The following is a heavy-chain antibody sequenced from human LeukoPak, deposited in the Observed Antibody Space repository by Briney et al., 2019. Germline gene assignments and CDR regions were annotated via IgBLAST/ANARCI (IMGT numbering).Heavy chain of an antibody. J-gene: IGHJ4*02. V-gene: IGHV5-51*01. Sequence: GESLKISCKGSGYSFASYWIAWVRQMPGKGLEWMGGIYPGNSDITYSPSFQGQVTISADKSVSTAYLHWSTLKASDTAIYYCARHLSSISSCPNYWGQGTLVTVSS. CDR3: ARHLSSISSCPNY. CDR1: GYSFASYW. CDR2: IYPGNSDI. D-gene: IGHD2-2*01.